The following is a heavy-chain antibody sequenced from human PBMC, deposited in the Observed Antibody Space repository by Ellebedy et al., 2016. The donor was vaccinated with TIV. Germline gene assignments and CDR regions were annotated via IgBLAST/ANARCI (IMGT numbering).Heavy chain of an antibody. J-gene: IGHJ4*02. CDR3: ARAGVVPAAMCDY. Sequence: GSLRLXXTVSGGSVSSGSYYWSWIRQPPGKGLEWIGYIYYSGSTNYNPSLKSRVTISVDTSKNQFSLKLSSVTAADTAVYYCARAGVVPAAMCDYWGQGTLVTVSS. CDR1: GGSVSSGSYY. D-gene: IGHD2-2*01. CDR2: IYYSGST. V-gene: IGHV4-61*01.